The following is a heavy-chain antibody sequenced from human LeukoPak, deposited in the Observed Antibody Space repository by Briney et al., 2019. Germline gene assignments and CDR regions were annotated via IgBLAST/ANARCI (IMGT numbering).Heavy chain of an antibody. Sequence: GASVKVSCKASGGTFSSYAISWVRQAPGQGLEWMGGIIPIFGAASYAQKFQGRVTLTADRSTSTAYMELSSLRSEDTAVYYCARENYYRSGSPFDYWGQGILVTVSS. CDR3: ARENYYRSGSPFDY. J-gene: IGHJ4*02. CDR2: IIPIFGAA. V-gene: IGHV1-69*06. D-gene: IGHD3-10*01. CDR1: GGTFSSYA.